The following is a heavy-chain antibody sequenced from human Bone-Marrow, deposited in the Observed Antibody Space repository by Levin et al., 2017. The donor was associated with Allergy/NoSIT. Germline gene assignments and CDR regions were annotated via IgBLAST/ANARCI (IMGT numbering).Heavy chain of an antibody. CDR2: IYWDDDK. D-gene: IGHD3-10*01. CDR1: GFSLSSNGVG. CDR3: AHHKYWFGELPFDC. J-gene: IGHJ4*02. Sequence: SGPTLVKPTQTLTLSCSFSGFSLSSNGVGVGWIRQAPGKAMEWLELIYWDDDKRYSPSLKSRLNLTKETSNNQVVLPMTNMAPVDTGTYYCAHHKYWFGELPFDCWGRGSLVTVSP. V-gene: IGHV2-5*02.